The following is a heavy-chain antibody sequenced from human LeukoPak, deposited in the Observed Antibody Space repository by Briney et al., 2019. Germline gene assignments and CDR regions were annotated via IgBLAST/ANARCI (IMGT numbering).Heavy chain of an antibody. V-gene: IGHV3-33*01. Sequence: PGGSLRLSCAASGFTFSSYGMHWVRQAPGKGLEWVAVIWYDGSNKYYADSVKGRFTISRDNSKNTLYLQMNSLRAEDTAVYYCARGEQWLPNWFDPWGQGTLVTVSS. CDR2: IWYDGSNK. CDR3: ARGEQWLPNWFDP. J-gene: IGHJ5*02. CDR1: GFTFSSYG. D-gene: IGHD6-19*01.